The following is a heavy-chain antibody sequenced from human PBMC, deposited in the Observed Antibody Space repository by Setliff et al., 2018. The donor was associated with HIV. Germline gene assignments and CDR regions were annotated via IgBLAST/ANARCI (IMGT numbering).Heavy chain of an antibody. V-gene: IGHV4-4*07. D-gene: IGHD1-1*01. CDR3: ARETQTTGQRWFDP. J-gene: IGHJ5*02. CDR1: GDSISGNY. Sequence: PSETLSLTCTVSGDSISGNYWSWIRQSAGKRLEWIGRINYGGASPPTYNPSFKSRVTMSADTSKSQFSLSLTSVTAADTAIYHCARETQTTGQRWFDPWGQGILVTVSS. CDR2: INYGGASPP.